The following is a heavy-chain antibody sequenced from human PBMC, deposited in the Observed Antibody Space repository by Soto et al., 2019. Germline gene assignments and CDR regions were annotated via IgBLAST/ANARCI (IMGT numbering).Heavy chain of an antibody. Sequence: GGSLRLSCAGSGFTFGDSYMSWIRQAPGKGLEWLSYISPGSRYPAYADSVKGRFTISRDNAKRSLYLQMNSLRAEDTAVYYCARSFYPYSSSSEYFQHWGQGTLVTVSS. D-gene: IGHD6-6*01. V-gene: IGHV3-11*06. J-gene: IGHJ1*01. CDR2: ISPGSRYP. CDR1: GFTFGDSY. CDR3: ARSFYPYSSSSEYFQH.